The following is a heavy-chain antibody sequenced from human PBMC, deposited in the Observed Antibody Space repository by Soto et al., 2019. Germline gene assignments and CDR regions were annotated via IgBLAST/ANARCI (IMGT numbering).Heavy chain of an antibody. D-gene: IGHD2-21*02. J-gene: IGHJ6*02. Sequence: QVQLQQSGPGLVKPSQTLSLTCTVSGGSISFDHYHWTWIRQPPGKGLEWIGYVHYNGSVFYNPSLQSRVSISVDPSKNLFSLKLSSVAAADTAVYFCAREDDGGDRDYYGLDVWGQGTTVTVSS. V-gene: IGHV4-30-4*01. CDR2: VHYNGSV. CDR1: GGSISFDHYH. CDR3: AREDDGGDRDYYGLDV.